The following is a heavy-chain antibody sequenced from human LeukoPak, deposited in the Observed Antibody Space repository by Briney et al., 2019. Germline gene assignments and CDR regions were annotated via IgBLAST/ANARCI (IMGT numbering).Heavy chain of an antibody. D-gene: IGHD6-19*01. CDR2: INSDGSST. CDR3: AREVYSSGWSSFDY. Sequence: GGSLRLSCAASGFTFSGYVMSWVRQAPGKGLVWVSRINSDGSSTIHADSVKGRFTISRDNAKNTLYLQMNSLRAEDTAVYYCAREVYSSGWSSFDYWGQGTLVTVSS. V-gene: IGHV3-74*01. J-gene: IGHJ4*02. CDR1: GFTFSGYV.